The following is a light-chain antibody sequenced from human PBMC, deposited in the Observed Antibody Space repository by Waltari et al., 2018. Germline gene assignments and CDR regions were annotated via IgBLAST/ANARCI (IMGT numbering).Light chain of an antibody. Sequence: SYALTQPPSVSVSPGPTATISCPGDNLGQKYAPCYQQKAGQSPLLVLYQDSTRPSGIPERFSGSTSGNTVTLTISGAQPMDEAEYYCQAWDNNHLVFGGGTRLTVL. CDR1: NLGQKY. CDR2: QDS. J-gene: IGLJ2*01. CDR3: QAWDNNHLV. V-gene: IGLV3-1*01.